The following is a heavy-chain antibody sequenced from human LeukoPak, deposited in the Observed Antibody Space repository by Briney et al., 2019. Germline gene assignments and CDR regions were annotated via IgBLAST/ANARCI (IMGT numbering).Heavy chain of an antibody. CDR1: GGSISSGAYP. V-gene: IGHV4-31*03. Sequence: TLSLTCTVSGGSISSGAYPWSWIRQHPAEGLEWIGYIYYSGSTYYNPSLKSRVSISVDTSKNQFSLKLSSVTAADTAVYYCARGRGVWGQGTTVTVSS. CDR2: IYYSGST. CDR3: ARGRGV. J-gene: IGHJ6*02.